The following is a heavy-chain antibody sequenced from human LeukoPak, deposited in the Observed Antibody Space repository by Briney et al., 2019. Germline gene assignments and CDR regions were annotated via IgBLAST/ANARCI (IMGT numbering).Heavy chain of an antibody. J-gene: IGHJ5*02. CDR3: ARDTDYYDSSGYYP. V-gene: IGHV3-9*01. CDR1: GFTFDDYA. D-gene: IGHD3-22*01. Sequence: SGGSLRLSCAASGFTFDDYAMHWVRQAPGKGLEWVSGISWNSGSIGYADSVKGRFTISRDNAKNSLYLQMNSLRAEDTAVYYCARDTDYYDSSGYYPWGQGTLVTVSS. CDR2: ISWNSGSI.